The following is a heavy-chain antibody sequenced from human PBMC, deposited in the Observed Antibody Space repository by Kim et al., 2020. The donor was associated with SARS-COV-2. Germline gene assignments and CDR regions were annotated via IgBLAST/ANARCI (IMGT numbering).Heavy chain of an antibody. CDR3: ARRRSAFDAFDI. J-gene: IGHJ3*02. V-gene: IGHV5-51*01. D-gene: IGHD4-17*01. Sequence: RYSPSFQGQVTISADKSISTAYLQWSSLKASDTAIYYCARRRSAFDAFDIWGQGTIVTVSS.